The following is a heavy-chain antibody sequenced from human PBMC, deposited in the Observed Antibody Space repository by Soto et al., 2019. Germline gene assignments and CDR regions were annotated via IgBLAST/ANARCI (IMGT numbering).Heavy chain of an antibody. V-gene: IGHV4-39*01. CDR2: IYYSGST. J-gene: IGHJ5*02. D-gene: IGHD2-2*01. Sequence: SETRSLTCTVSGGSISSSSYYWGWIRQPPGKGLEWIGSIYYSGSTYYNPSLKSRVTISVDTSKNQFSLKLSSVTAADTAVYYCARQVIVVVPAAKINWFDPWGQGTLVTVSS. CDR1: GGSISSSSYY. CDR3: ARQVIVVVPAAKINWFDP.